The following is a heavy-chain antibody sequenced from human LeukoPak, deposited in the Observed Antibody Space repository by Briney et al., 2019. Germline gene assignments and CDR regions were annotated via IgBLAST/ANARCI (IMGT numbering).Heavy chain of an antibody. D-gene: IGHD4-17*01. V-gene: IGHV3-23*01. J-gene: IGHJ4*02. CDR2: ISDSGSNT. CDR1: GFTLSSYA. CDR3: AKDGDPTVTTDFDY. Sequence: GGSLRLSCAVSGFTLSSYAMNWVRQAPGKGLEWVSAISDSGSNTYYADSVKGRFSISRDNSKNTLYLHMNSLRAEDTAVYYCAKDGDPTVTTDFDYGSQGTLVTVSS.